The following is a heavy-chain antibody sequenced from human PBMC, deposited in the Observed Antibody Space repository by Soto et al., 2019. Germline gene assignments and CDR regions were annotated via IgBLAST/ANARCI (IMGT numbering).Heavy chain of an antibody. J-gene: IGHJ4*02. CDR2: INSDGSST. V-gene: IGHV3-74*01. D-gene: IGHD3-22*01. CDR3: VRGDGDYYDSSGYSDFDY. CDR1: GFTFSSYW. Sequence: PGGSLRLSCAASGFTFSSYWMHWVRQAPGKGLVWVSRINSDGSSTSYADSVKGRFTISRDNAKNTLYLQMNSLRAEDTAVYYCVRGDGDYYDSSGYSDFDYWGQGTLLTVSS.